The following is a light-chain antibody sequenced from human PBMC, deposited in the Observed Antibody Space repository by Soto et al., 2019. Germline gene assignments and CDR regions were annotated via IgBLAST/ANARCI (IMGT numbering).Light chain of an antibody. V-gene: IGLV1-40*01. CDR1: SSNIGAGYD. CDR2: GNI. Sequence: QSVLTQPPSVSGAPGQRVTISCTGSSSNIGAGYDVYWYRHLPGTAPKLLIYGNINRPSGVPDRFSGSKSGASASLAITGLQSEDEGDYYCQSYDGSLSGVVFGGGTKLTVL. J-gene: IGLJ2*01. CDR3: QSYDGSLSGVV.